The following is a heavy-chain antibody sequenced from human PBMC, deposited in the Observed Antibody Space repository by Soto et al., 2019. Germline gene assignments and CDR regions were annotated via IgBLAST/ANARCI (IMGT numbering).Heavy chain of an antibody. V-gene: IGHV4-61*08. D-gene: IGHD6-13*01. J-gene: IGHJ4*02. CDR3: ARLPGAAAPNFDY. Sequence: SETLSLTCTVSGGSISSGGYYWSWIRQHPGKGLEWIGYIYYSGSTNYNPSLKSRVTISVDTSKNQFSLKLSSVTAADTAVYYCARLPGAAAPNFDYWGQGTLVTVSS. CDR1: GGSISSGGYY. CDR2: IYYSGST.